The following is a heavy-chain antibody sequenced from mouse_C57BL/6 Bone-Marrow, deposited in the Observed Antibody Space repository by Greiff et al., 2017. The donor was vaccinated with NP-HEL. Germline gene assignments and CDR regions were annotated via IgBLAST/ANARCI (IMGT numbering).Heavy chain of an antibody. V-gene: IGHV1-82*01. J-gene: IGHJ4*01. Sequence: VQLVESGPELVKPGASVKISCKASGYAFSSSWMNWVKQRPGKGLEWIGRIYPGDGDTNYNGKFKGKATLTADKSSSTAYMQLSSLTSEDSAVYFCARYDTTDAMDYWGQGTSVTVSS. CDR1: GYAFSSSW. CDR2: IYPGDGDT. CDR3: ARYDTTDAMDY. D-gene: IGHD1-1*01.